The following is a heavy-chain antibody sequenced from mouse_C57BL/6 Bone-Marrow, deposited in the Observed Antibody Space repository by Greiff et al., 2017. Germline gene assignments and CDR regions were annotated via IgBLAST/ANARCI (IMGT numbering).Heavy chain of an antibody. CDR1: GYSFTDYN. Sequence: EVQLQQSGPELVKPGASVKISCKASGYSFTDYNMNWVKQSHGNILDWIGYIYPYNGVSSYNQKFKGKATLTVDKSSSTAYMELRSLTSEDSAVYYCARSSLNWANWYFDVWGTGTTGTVSS. V-gene: IGHV1-31*01. CDR3: ARSSLNWANWYFDV. CDR2: IYPYNGVS. J-gene: IGHJ1*03. D-gene: IGHD4-1*02.